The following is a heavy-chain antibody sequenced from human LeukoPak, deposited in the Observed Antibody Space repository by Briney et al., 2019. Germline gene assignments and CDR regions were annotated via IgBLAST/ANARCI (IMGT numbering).Heavy chain of an antibody. CDR2: INHSGST. CDR1: GGSISSYY. D-gene: IGHD4-17*01. J-gene: IGHJ1*01. V-gene: IGHV4-34*01. Sequence: SETLSLTCTVSGGSISSYYWSWISQPPGKGLEWIGEINHSGSTNYNPSLKSRVTILVDTSKNQFSLKLSSVTAADTAVYYCARGHSPVTTKVSYFQHWGQGTLVTVSS. CDR3: ARGHSPVTTKVSYFQH.